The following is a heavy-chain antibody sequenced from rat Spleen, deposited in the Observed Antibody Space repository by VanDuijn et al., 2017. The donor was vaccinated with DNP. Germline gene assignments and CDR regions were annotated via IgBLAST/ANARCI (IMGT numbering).Heavy chain of an antibody. J-gene: IGHJ1*01. CDR3: ARFPPGYSSYRDWSFDF. Sequence: QVQLKESGPGLVQPSQTLTLSCDVSGFSLTNYGVTWVRQPPGKGLEWIGAVWSGGSTDYNSGLKSRLIISRDTSKSQVLLKMNSLQTEDTAMYFCARFPPGYSSYRDWSFDFWGPGTVVTVSS. D-gene: IGHD1-2*01. CDR2: VWSGGST. CDR1: GFSLTNYG. V-gene: IGHV2-16*01.